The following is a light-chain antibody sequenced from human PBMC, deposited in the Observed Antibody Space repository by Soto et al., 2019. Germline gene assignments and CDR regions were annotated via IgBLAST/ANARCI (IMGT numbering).Light chain of an antibody. CDR1: QGISSY. CDR2: AAS. V-gene: IGKV1-9*01. Sequence: DIQLTQSPSFLSASVGDRVTITCRASQGISSYLAWYQQKPGQAPTLLIYAASTLQSGVPSRFSGSGSGTAFTHTISSLQPEDFATYYCQQLNSYPLTFGGGTKVEIK. J-gene: IGKJ4*02. CDR3: QQLNSYPLT.